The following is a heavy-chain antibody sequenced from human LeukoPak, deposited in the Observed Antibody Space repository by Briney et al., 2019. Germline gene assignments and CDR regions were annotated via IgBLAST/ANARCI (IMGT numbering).Heavy chain of an antibody. Sequence: GGSLRLSCAASGFTFSSYSMNWVRQAPGKGLEWVSSISSSSSYIYYADSVKGRFTISRDNAKNSLYLQMNSLRAEDTAVYYCARGAVDLGALDIWGQGTMVTVSS. CDR1: GFTFSSYS. CDR2: ISSSSSYI. V-gene: IGHV3-21*01. CDR3: ARGAVDLGALDI. D-gene: IGHD5-12*01. J-gene: IGHJ3*02.